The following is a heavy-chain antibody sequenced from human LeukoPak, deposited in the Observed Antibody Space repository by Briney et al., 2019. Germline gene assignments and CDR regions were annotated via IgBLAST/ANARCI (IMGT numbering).Heavy chain of an antibody. CDR2: INSNSTTI. Sequence: GGSLRLSCAASGFTFSDYAMNWVRQAPGKGLEWISYINSNSTTIYYAGSVKGRFTISRDYAKNSLFLQMSSLRAEDTAVYYCARVGAAFDIWGHGTVVNVAS. CDR1: GFTFSDYA. V-gene: IGHV3-48*01. J-gene: IGHJ3*02. CDR3: ARVGAAFDI.